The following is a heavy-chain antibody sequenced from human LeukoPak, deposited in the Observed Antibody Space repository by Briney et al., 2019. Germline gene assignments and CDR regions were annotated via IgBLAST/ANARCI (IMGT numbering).Heavy chain of an antibody. D-gene: IGHD1-26*01. CDR1: GFTFSDYY. CDR2: ITGSGSTI. Sequence: GGSLRLSCAASGFTFSDYYMTWIRQAPGKGLEWVSYITGSGSTIYYADSVKGRFTISRDNAKNSLYLQMNSLRAEDTAVYYCARVRWELQTDYYYGMDVWGQGTTVTVSS. CDR3: ARVRWELQTDYYYGMDV. V-gene: IGHV3-11*04. J-gene: IGHJ6*02.